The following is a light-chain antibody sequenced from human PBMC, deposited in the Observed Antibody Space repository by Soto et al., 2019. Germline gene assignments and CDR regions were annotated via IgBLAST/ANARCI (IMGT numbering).Light chain of an antibody. CDR1: GSDVGGYNY. J-gene: IGLJ2*01. CDR3: SSYRSRGV. CDR2: EVS. V-gene: IGLV2-14*01. Sequence: QSVLTQPASVSGSPGQSITISCTETGSDVGGYNYISWYQQHPGKAPKLMIYEVSSRPSGVSNRFSGSKSGNTASLTISGLQAEDEADYYCSSYRSRGVFGGGTKLTVL.